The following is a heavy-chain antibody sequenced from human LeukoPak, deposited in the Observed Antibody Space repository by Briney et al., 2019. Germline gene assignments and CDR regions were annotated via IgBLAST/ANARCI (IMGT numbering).Heavy chain of an antibody. CDR1: GFTFSNNW. CDR3: ARACSGGSCFDY. V-gene: IGHV3-7*04. Sequence: GGSLRLSCAASGFTFSNNWMSWVRQAPGKGLEWVANMNQDGSEKYFVDSVKGRFTISRDNAKSSSYLQMNSLRAGDTAVYYCARACSGGSCFDYWGQGTLVTVSS. CDR2: MNQDGSEK. J-gene: IGHJ4*02. D-gene: IGHD2-15*01.